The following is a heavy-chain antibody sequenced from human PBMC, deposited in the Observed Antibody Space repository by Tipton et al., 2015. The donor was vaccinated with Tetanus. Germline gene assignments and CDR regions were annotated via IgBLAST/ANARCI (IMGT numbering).Heavy chain of an antibody. D-gene: IGHD6-6*01. CDR1: GFSFDDYV. CDR3: ARSESRIAPRIPWGMDI. Sequence: SLRLSCAASGFSFDDYVMHWVRQVPGKGLEWVSVMYSGGDTYYVDSVKGRFSISRDNAKNTLYLQMNSLRVEDTAVYYCARSESRIAPRIPWGMDIWGQGTTVTVSS. CDR2: MYSGGDT. V-gene: IGHV3-53*01. J-gene: IGHJ6*02.